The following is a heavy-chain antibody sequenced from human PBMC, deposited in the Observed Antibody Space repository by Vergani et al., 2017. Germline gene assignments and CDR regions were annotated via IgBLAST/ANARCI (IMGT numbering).Heavy chain of an antibody. CDR2: IIPILGIA. J-gene: IGHJ6*03. V-gene: IGHV1-69*09. D-gene: IGHD4-23*01. CDR3: ARDRRGPGGYYYYMDV. CDR1: GGTFSSYT. Sequence: QVQLVQSGAEVKKPGSSVKVSCKASGGTFSSYTISWVRQAPGQGLEWMGRIIPILGIANYAQKFQGRVTITADKSTSTAYMELSSLRSEDTAVYYCARDRRGPGGYYYYMDVWGKGTTVTVSS.